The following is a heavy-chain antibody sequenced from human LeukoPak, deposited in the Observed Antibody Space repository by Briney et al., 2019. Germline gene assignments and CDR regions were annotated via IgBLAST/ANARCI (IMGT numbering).Heavy chain of an antibody. J-gene: IGHJ4*02. CDR3: CKVVRGKNFFEN. CDR2: IKGNNNGGTT. D-gene: IGHD6-6*01. V-gene: IGHV3-15*01. CDR1: GFTLNNAW. Sequence: GGSLRLSCVASGFTLNNAWMSWVRQAPGKGLEWVGHIKGNNNGGTTDHAPPVKGRFTISRDDSKNTLSLQRNRLKTEATALYYCCKVVRGKNFFENWGQGTLVAVSS.